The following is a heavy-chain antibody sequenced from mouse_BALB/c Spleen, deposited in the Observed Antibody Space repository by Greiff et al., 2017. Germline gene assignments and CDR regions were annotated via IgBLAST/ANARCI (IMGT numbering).Heavy chain of an antibody. CDR1: GFTFSSYA. Sequence: EVKLVESGGGLVKPGGSLKLSCAASGFTFSSYAMSWVRQSPEKRLEWVAEISSGGSYTYYPDTVTGRFTISRDNAKNTLYLEMSSLRSEDTAMYYCARRGYGSSFGGYFDVWGAGTTVTVSS. V-gene: IGHV5-9-4*01. D-gene: IGHD1-1*01. CDR3: ARRGYGSSFGGYFDV. J-gene: IGHJ1*01. CDR2: ISSGGSYT.